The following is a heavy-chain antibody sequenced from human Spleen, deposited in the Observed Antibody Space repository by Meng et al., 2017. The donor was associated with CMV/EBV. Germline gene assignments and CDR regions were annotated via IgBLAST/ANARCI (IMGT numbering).Heavy chain of an antibody. Sequence: FSSYAISWVRQAPGQGLEWMGGIIPIFGTANYAQKFQGRVTITTDESTSTAYMELSSLRSEDTAVYYCARHGGYCSSTSCYWGEAFDYWGQGTLVTVSS. CDR1: FSSYA. J-gene: IGHJ4*02. CDR3: ARHGGYCSSTSCYWGEAFDY. CDR2: IIPIFGTA. D-gene: IGHD2-2*01. V-gene: IGHV1-69*05.